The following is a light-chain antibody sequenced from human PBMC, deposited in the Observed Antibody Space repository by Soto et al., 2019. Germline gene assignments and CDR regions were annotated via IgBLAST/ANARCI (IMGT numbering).Light chain of an antibody. CDR2: AAS. CDR3: LQDYGYWWT. Sequence: QMTQSPSSLSASVGEKIIITCRASRDVGSDVSWYQQKPGQAPKLLTYAASNLYTGDSSRFSGSRSGKEYTRTISSLQPEDFASYYCLQDYGYWWTLGKGTKADIK. V-gene: IGKV1-6*01. J-gene: IGKJ1*01. CDR1: RDVGSD.